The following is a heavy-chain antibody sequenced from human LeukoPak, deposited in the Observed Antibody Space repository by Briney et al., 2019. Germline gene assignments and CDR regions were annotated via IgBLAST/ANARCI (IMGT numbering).Heavy chain of an antibody. V-gene: IGHV3-48*03. CDR3: ARETRYYYDSSGST. CDR1: GFTFSSYE. D-gene: IGHD3-22*01. Sequence: SGGSLRLSCAASGFTFSSYEMNWVRQAPGRGLEWVSYISSSGSTIYYADSVKGRFTISRDNAKNSLYLQMNSLRAEDTAVYYCARETRYYYDSSGSTWGQGTLVTVSS. CDR2: ISSSGSTI. J-gene: IGHJ5*02.